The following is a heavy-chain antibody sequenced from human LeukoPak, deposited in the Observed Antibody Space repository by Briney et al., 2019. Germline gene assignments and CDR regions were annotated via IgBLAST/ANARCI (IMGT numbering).Heavy chain of an antibody. J-gene: IGHJ4*02. D-gene: IGHD3-3*01. CDR2: VYYSGST. CDR3: ARGLDFSSGYSFDS. CDR1: GGSISTYY. Sequence: SETLSLTCTVSGGSISTYYWSWIRLPPGKGLEWIGYVYYSGSTDYNPSLKSRVTISVDTSKNQFSLKLSSVTAADTAVYYCARGLDFSSGYSFDSWGQGTLVTVSS. V-gene: IGHV4-59*01.